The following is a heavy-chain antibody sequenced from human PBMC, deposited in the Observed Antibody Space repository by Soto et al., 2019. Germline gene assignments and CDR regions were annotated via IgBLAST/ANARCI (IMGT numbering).Heavy chain of an antibody. CDR3: ARLSPGYGDLYYYYYMDV. D-gene: IGHD4-17*01. Sequence: QVQLQESGPGLVKPSETLSLTCTVSGGSISSYYWSWIRQPPGKGLEWIGYIYYSGSTNYNPSLKSRVTISVDTSKNPFSLKLSSVTAADTAVYYCARLSPGYGDLYYYYYMDVWGKGTTVTVSS. CDR2: IYYSGST. J-gene: IGHJ6*03. V-gene: IGHV4-59*08. CDR1: GGSISSYY.